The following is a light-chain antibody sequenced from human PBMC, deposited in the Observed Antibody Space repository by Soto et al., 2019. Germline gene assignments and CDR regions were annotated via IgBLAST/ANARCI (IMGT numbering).Light chain of an antibody. CDR3: SSYSGTNYHYV. CDR2: EVS. J-gene: IGLJ1*01. V-gene: IGLV2-8*01. CDR1: SSDVGGYNY. Sequence: QSALTQPPSSSVSFGQSVTISCTGTSSDVGGYNYVSWYQQHPGKAPKRMIYEVSERPSGVPDRFSGSKSGNTASLTVSGLQADDEAEYYCSSYSGTNYHYVFGTGTKLTVL.